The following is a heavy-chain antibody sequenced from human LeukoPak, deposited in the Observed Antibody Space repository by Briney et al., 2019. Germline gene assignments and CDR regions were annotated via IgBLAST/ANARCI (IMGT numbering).Heavy chain of an antibody. CDR3: YTVNY. CDR1: GFTFNSYA. V-gene: IGHV3-64*01. Sequence: GGSLRLSCAASGFTFNSYAMQWVRQAPGKGLEFVSVISSDGQSTYYASSVKGRLIISRDNSKNTLYLQMGSLRTEDSSSSSCYTVNYWGQGTLVTVSS. D-gene: IGHD2-2*02. J-gene: IGHJ4*02. CDR2: ISSDGQST.